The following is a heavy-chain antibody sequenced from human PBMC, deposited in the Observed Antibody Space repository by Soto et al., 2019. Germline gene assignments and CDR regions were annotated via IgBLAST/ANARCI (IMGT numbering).Heavy chain of an antibody. J-gene: IGHJ5*02. CDR3: ARVRGGYCSGANCFSYDP. CDR1: GYTFTSYY. V-gene: IGHV1-46*01. D-gene: IGHD2-15*01. CDR2: INPSGGTT. Sequence: QVQLVQSGAEVKKPGASVKVSCKASGYTFTSYYMHWVRQAPGQGLEWMGLINPSGGTTNYAQKFQGRVTMTRDTSTSTVYMDLSSLRSEDTAVYYCARVRGGYCSGANCFSYDPWGQGTLVTVSS.